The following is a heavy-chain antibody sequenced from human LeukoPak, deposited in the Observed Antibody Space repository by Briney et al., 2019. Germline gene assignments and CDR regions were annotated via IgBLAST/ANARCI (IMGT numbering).Heavy chain of an antibody. D-gene: IGHD5-24*01. V-gene: IGHV4-34*01. Sequence: PSETLSLTCAVYGGSFSGLYWSWIRQFPGKGLEWIGEINHSGSTNYNPSLKSRVTISIDTSKNQFSLRLSSVTAADTAVYYCVRGEGSLRKREAFDIWGQGIMVTVSS. CDR3: VRGEGSLRKREAFDI. CDR2: INHSGST. CDR1: GGSFSGLY. J-gene: IGHJ3*02.